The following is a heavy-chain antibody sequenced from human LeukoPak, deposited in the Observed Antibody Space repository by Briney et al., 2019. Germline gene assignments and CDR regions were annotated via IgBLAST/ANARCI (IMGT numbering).Heavy chain of an antibody. Sequence: ASVRVSCKASEYTFSGHFIHWMRQAPGQGLEWVGWINPNSGGTNYAQKFQGRVTLTRGTSAGTAYMDLSSLRSDDTAVYYCAQSIAVPRIPTFDVWGQGTVVAVSS. CDR1: EYTFSGHF. CDR2: INPNSGGT. CDR3: AQSIAVPRIPTFDV. D-gene: IGHD6-19*01. V-gene: IGHV1-2*02. J-gene: IGHJ3*01.